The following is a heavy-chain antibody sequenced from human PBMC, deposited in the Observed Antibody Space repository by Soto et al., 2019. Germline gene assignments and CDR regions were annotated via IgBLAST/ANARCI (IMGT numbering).Heavy chain of an antibody. V-gene: IGHV3-33*01. D-gene: IGHD2-2*01. J-gene: IGHJ4*02. CDR2: VWYDGNIK. Sequence: GGSLRLSCAASRFTFSSYGMHWVRQAPGKGLEWVAVVWYDGNIKYYADTVKGRFTISRDNSKNTLYLQMDSLRVEDTAVYYCASSNTRSRDVDYWGQGTLVTVS. CDR3: ASSNTRSRDVDY. CDR1: RFTFSSYG.